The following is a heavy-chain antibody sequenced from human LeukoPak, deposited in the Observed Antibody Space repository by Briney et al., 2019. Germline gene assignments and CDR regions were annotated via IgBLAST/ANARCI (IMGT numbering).Heavy chain of an antibody. D-gene: IGHD3-3*01. CDR1: GYSISSGYY. CDR2: IYHSGST. V-gene: IGHV4-38-2*02. J-gene: IGHJ5*02. Sequence: PSETLSLTCTVSGYSISSGYYWGWIRQPPGKGLEWIGSIYHSGSTYYNPSLKSRVTISVDTSKNQFSLKLSSVTAADTAVYYCARGLLVGSYYDFWSGQNTWFDPWGQGTLVTVSS. CDR3: ARGLLVGSYYDFWSGQNTWFDP.